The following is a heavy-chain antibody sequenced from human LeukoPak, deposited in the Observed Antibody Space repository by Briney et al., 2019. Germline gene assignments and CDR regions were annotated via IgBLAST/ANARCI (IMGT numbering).Heavy chain of an antibody. V-gene: IGHV4-59*08. CDR1: GGSISSYY. Sequence: SETLSLTCTVSGGSISSYYWSWVRQPPGKGLEWIGYIFYTGSTKYGPSLNSRVTISLDTSKNQFSLKLSSVTAADTAVYYCARHVGEPTYYDFWSGYSLNWFDPWGQGTLVTVSS. CDR3: ARHVGEPTYYDFWSGYSLNWFDP. D-gene: IGHD3-3*01. CDR2: IFYTGST. J-gene: IGHJ5*02.